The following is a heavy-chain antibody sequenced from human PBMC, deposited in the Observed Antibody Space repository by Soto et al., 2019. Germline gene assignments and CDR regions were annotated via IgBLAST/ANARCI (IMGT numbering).Heavy chain of an antibody. J-gene: IGHJ4*02. V-gene: IGHV4-59*01. CDR2: IYYSGST. Sequence: SETLSLTCTVSGGSTSSYYWSWIRQPPGKGLEWIGYIYYSGSTDYSPSLKSRVTMSIDTSQNQVSLKLTSVTTADTAVYYCAATPPYWGQGTLVTVSS. CDR1: GGSTSSYY. CDR3: AATPPY. D-gene: IGHD2-15*01.